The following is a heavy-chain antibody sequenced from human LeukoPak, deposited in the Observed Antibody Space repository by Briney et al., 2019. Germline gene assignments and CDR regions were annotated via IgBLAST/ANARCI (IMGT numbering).Heavy chain of an antibody. D-gene: IGHD2-2*01. V-gene: IGHV4-39*01. CDR1: GGSISSSSYY. CDR2: IYYSGST. CDR3: ARHGGGVVAPAAIRKGAFDI. J-gene: IGHJ3*02. Sequence: PSETLSLTCTVSGGSISSSSYYWGWIRQPPGKGLEWIGSIYYSGSTYYNPSLKSRVTISVDTSKNQFSLKLSSVTAADTAVYYCARHGGGVVAPAAIRKGAFDIWGQGTMVTVSS.